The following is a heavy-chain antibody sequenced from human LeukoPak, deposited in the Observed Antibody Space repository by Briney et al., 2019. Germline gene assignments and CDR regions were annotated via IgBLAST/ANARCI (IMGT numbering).Heavy chain of an antibody. CDR3: ARVAYYDSTGYYYQFDY. CDR2: IYRGST. D-gene: IGHD3-22*01. Sequence: SETLSLTCTVSGYSISTGYFWGGIRQPPGKGLEWIGSIYRGSTYSNPSLKSRVTISVDTSNNQFSLKLSSVTAADTAVYYCARVAYYDSTGYYYQFDYWGQGTLVTVSS. CDR1: GYSISTGYF. J-gene: IGHJ4*02. V-gene: IGHV4-38-2*02.